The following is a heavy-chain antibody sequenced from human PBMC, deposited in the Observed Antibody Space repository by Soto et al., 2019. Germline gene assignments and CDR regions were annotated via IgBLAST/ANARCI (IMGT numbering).Heavy chain of an antibody. CDR2: TYYRSKWYN. J-gene: IGHJ6*02. Sequence: SQTLSLTCAISGDSVSSNSAAWNWIRQSPSRGLEWLGRTYYRSKWYNDYAVSVKSRITINPDTSKNQFSLQLNSVTPEDTAVYYFARGAIMVGGVTNYYYYGRDVWGQGTTVTVSS. CDR1: GDSVSSNSAA. V-gene: IGHV6-1*01. CDR3: ARGAIMVGGVTNYYYYGRDV. D-gene: IGHD3-10*01.